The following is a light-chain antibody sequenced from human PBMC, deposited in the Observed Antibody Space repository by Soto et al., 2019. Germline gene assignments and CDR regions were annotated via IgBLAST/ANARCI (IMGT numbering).Light chain of an antibody. J-gene: IGKJ4*01. CDR3: QQFSSYPLT. Sequence: EIVLTQSPGTLSLCPGERATLSCRASQSVSSSYLAWYQQKPGQAPRLLIYGASSRATGIPDRFSGGGSGTDFTLTISRLEPEDFAVYYCQQFSSYPLTFGGGTKVDIK. CDR2: GAS. CDR1: QSVSSSY. V-gene: IGKV3-20*01.